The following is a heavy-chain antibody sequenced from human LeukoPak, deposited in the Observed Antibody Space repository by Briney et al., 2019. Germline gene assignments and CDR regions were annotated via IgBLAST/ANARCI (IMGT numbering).Heavy chain of an antibody. Sequence: ASVKVSCKASGYTFTSYDINWVRQATGQGLEWMGWMNPNSGNTGYAQKFQGRVTMTEDTSTDTAYMELSSLRSEDTAVYYCATGTYYYDSSGYFGGWGQGTLVTVSS. V-gene: IGHV1-8*01. CDR1: GYTFTSYD. D-gene: IGHD3-22*01. J-gene: IGHJ4*02. CDR2: MNPNSGNT. CDR3: ATGTYYYDSSGYFGG.